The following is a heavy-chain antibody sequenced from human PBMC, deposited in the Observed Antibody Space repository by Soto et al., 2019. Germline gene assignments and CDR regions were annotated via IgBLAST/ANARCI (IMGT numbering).Heavy chain of an antibody. CDR2: IHHSGST. J-gene: IGHJ6*02. CDR1: GYSISSGYY. Sequence: SETLSLTCAVSGYSISSGYYWGWIRQPPGKGLEWVGNIHHSGSTYYNPSLKSRVTISIDTSKNQFSLKLISVTAADTAGYYGARAGDTMVRGVIIMNYYGMDVWGQGTTVTVSS. CDR3: ARAGDTMVRGVIIMNYYGMDV. V-gene: IGHV4-38-2*01. D-gene: IGHD3-10*01.